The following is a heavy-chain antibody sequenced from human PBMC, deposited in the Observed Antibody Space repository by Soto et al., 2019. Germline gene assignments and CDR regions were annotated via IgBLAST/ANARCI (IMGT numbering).Heavy chain of an antibody. J-gene: IGHJ6*02. CDR1: GFTFSSYA. D-gene: IGHD3-16*01. CDR2: ITSNGGNT. V-gene: IGHV3-64*01. Sequence: EVQLVESGGGLVQPGGSLRLSCAASGFTFSSYAMHWVRQAPGKGLEYVSDITSNGGNTDYASSVKGRFTICRDNSKNTLYLQMGSLRAEDMAVYYCARRIQFGYGMDVWGQGTTVTVSS. CDR3: ARRIQFGYGMDV.